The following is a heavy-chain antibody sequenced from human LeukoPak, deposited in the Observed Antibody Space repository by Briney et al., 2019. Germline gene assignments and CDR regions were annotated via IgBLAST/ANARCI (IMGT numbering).Heavy chain of an antibody. V-gene: IGHV1-46*01. CDR2: INPSGGST. Sequence: ASVKVSCKASGYTFTSYYMHWVRQAPGQGLEWMGIINPSGGSTSYAQKFQGRVTMTRDTSTSTVYMELSSLRSEDTAVYYCARGPYGSGKYYYYGMDVWGQGTTVTVSS. J-gene: IGHJ6*02. CDR3: ARGPYGSGKYYYYGMDV. CDR1: GYTFTSYY. D-gene: IGHD3-10*01.